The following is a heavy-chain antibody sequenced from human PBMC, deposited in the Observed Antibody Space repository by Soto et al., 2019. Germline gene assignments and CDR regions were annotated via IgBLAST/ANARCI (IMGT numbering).Heavy chain of an antibody. Sequence: ASVKVSCKASGGTFSSYAISWVRQAPGQGLEWMGGIIPIFGTANYAQKFQGRVTITADESTSTAYMELSSLRSEDTAVYYCASRPINKGVWFDPWGQGTLVTVSS. V-gene: IGHV1-69*13. CDR1: GGTFSSYA. J-gene: IGHJ5*02. CDR2: IIPIFGTA. CDR3: ASRPINKGVWFDP. D-gene: IGHD3-16*01.